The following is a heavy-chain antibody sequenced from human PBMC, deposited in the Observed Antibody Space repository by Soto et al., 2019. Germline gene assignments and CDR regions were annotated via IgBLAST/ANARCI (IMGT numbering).Heavy chain of an antibody. CDR3: TTKDYDFWSGYYTYFDY. CDR1: GFTFSNAW. Sequence: EVQLVESGGGLVKPGGSLRLSCAASGFTFSNAWMSWVRQAPGKGLEWVGRIKSKTDGGTTDYAAPVKGRFTISRDDSKNTLYLQMNSLKTEDTAVYYCTTKDYDFWSGYYTYFDYWGQGTLVTVSS. D-gene: IGHD3-3*01. J-gene: IGHJ4*02. V-gene: IGHV3-15*01. CDR2: IKSKTDGGTT.